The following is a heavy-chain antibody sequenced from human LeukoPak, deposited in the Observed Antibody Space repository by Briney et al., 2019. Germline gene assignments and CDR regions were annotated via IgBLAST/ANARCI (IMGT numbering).Heavy chain of an antibody. Sequence: PSETQTLICTVPDGSISSYYWSWIRQPPGKGLEWIGYSHYSGSTNYNPSLKSRVTISVDTSKNQFSLKLNSVTAADTAVYYCARSMSGTRSKFDYWGQGNLVTVSS. CDR3: ARSMSGTRSKFDY. CDR2: SHYSGST. CDR1: DGSISSYY. D-gene: IGHD1/OR15-1a*01. V-gene: IGHV4-59*08. J-gene: IGHJ4*02.